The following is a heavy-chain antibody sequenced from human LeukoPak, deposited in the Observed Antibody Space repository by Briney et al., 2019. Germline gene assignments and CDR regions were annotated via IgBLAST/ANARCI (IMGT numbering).Heavy chain of an antibody. V-gene: IGHV1-3*01. CDR2: INAGNGNT. D-gene: IGHD2-15*01. CDR1: GYTFTSYA. CDR3: ARYFSGGSSPRYNWFDP. J-gene: IGHJ5*02. Sequence: ASVKVSCKASGYTFTSYAMHWVRQAPGQRLEWMGWINAGNGNTKYSQKFQGRVTITRDTSASTAYMELSSLRSEDTAVYYCARYFSGGSSPRYNWFDPWGQGTLVTVSS.